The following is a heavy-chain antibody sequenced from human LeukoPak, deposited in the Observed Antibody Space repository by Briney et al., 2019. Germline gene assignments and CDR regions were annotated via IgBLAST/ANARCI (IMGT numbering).Heavy chain of an antibody. Sequence: PSQTLSLTCAISGDXVSSNSAAWNWIRQSPSRGLEWLGRTYSRSKLYNDYAVSVKSRITINPDTSKNQFSLQLNSVTPEDTAVYYCARHEYYGLEGGFDYWGQGTLVTVSS. CDR2: TYSRSKLYN. V-gene: IGHV6-1*01. CDR1: GDXVSSNSAA. D-gene: IGHD3-10*01. J-gene: IGHJ4*02. CDR3: ARHEYYGLEGGFDY.